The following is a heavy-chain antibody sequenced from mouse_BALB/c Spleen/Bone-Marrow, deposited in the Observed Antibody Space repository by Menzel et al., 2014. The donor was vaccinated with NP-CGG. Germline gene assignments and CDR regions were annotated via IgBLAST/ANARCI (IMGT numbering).Heavy chain of an antibody. CDR1: GFTFSSYA. CDR3: ASRTGTGYWYFDV. J-gene: IGHJ1*01. CDR2: ISRGGSYT. V-gene: IGHV5-9-4*01. D-gene: IGHD4-1*01. Sequence: EVNVVESGGGLVKPGGSLKLSCAASGFTFSSYAMSWVRQSPEKRLEWVAEISRGGSYTYYPDTVTGRFAISRDNAKNSLYLEMSSLRSEDTAMYYCASRTGTGYWYFDVWGAGTTVTVSS.